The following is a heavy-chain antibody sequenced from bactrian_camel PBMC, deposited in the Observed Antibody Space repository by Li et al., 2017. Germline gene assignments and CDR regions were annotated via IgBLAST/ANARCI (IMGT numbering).Heavy chain of an antibody. Sequence: HVQLVESGGGSVEPGGSLRLSCTGSGYSYRTYSMAWFRQVPGKEREEEREAVAIIDNGGKLKYADSVKGRFTISVDNAENTVFLQMNNLKPADTAVYYCAVDLFSGSHYDPLLGYWGQGTQVTVS. CDR1: GYSYRTYS. D-gene: IGHD2*01. CDR2: IDNGGKL. V-gene: IGHV3S53*01. CDR3: AVDLFSGSHYDPLLGY. J-gene: IGHJ4*01.